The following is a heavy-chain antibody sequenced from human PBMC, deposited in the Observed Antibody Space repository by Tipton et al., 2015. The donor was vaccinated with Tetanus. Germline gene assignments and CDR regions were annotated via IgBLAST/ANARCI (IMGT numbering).Heavy chain of an antibody. D-gene: IGHD3-22*01. CDR2: IYFTGTT. J-gene: IGHJ4*02. Sequence: LRLSCTVSGDSISSGDFYWSWIRQHPGKGLEWIGYIYFTGTTYYNPSLESRLTISIDTSKNQFSLELTSVTAADTAVYYCARDSYYSSRRSFADYWGQGTLVTVSS. CDR3: ARDSYYSSRRSFADY. CDR1: GDSISSGDFY. V-gene: IGHV4-31*03.